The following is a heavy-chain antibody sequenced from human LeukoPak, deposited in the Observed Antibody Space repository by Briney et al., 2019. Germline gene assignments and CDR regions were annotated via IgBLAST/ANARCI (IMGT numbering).Heavy chain of an antibody. Sequence: SETLSLTCTVSGYSISSGYYWGWIRQPPGKGLEWIGSIYHSGSTYYNPSLKSRVTISVDTSKNQFSLKLSSVTAADTAVYYCARVRLTYYYYMDVWGKGTTVTVSS. CDR2: IYHSGST. CDR1: GYSISSGYY. CDR3: ARVRLTYYYYMDV. D-gene: IGHD6-19*01. V-gene: IGHV4-38-2*02. J-gene: IGHJ6*03.